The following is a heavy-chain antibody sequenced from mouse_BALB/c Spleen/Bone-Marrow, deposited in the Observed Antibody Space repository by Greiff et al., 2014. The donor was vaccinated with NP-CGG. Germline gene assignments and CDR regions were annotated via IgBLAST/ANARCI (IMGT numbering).Heavy chain of an antibody. D-gene: IGHD1-1*01. CDR3: ARWDYYGYTMDY. V-gene: IGHV1-26*01. CDR2: INPYNGGT. Sequence: LVESGASMKISCKASGYSFTGYTMNWVKQSHGKNLEWIELINPYNGGTSYNQKFKGKATLTVDKSSSTAYMELLSLTSEDSAVYYCARWDYYGYTMDYWGQGTSVTVSS. CDR1: GYSFTGYT. J-gene: IGHJ4*01.